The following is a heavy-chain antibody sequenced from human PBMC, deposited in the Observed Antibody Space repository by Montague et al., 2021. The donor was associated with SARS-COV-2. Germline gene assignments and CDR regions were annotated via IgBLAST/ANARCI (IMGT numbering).Heavy chain of an antibody. Sequence: SETLSLTCTVSGGSISSSRYYWGWIRQPPGQGLEWIVCLYYSGSTYYNPSLKSRVTISVDTSKNQFSLKLSSVTAADTAVYYCASPGVYYDSSGLLGFDYWGQGTLVTVSS. J-gene: IGHJ4*02. V-gene: IGHV4-39*01. CDR3: ASPGVYYDSSGLLGFDY. CDR1: GGSISSSRYY. CDR2: LYYSGST. D-gene: IGHD3-22*01.